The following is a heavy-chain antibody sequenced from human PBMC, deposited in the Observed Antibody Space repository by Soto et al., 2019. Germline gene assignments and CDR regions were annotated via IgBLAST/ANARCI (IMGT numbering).Heavy chain of an antibody. CDR3: ARSSIEPRVFMYPFDS. V-gene: IGHV4-39*01. J-gene: IGHJ4*02. D-gene: IGHD6-6*01. CDR2: IYYDGNT. CDR1: GVSITSNRHY. Sequence: PSETLSLNCSVSGVSITSNRHYWGCIRQPPGKGLERIANIYYDGNTYYNPSLKSRVAISLDTSKNQFSLRLNSVTAADTAVYYCARSSIEPRVFMYPFDSWGQGTLVTVSS.